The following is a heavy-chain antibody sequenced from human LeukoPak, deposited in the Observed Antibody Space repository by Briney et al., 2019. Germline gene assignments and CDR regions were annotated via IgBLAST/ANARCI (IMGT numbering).Heavy chain of an antibody. V-gene: IGHV4-59*01. CDR2: IYYSGST. Sequence: PSETLSLTCTVSGGSIISYYWSWIRQPPGKGLEWIGYIYYSGSTNYNPSLKSRVTISVDTSKNQFSLKLSSVTAADTAVYYCATARRTVTTYFFDYWGQGTLVTVSS. CDR3: ATARRTVTTYFFDY. J-gene: IGHJ4*02. D-gene: IGHD4-17*01. CDR1: GGSIISYY.